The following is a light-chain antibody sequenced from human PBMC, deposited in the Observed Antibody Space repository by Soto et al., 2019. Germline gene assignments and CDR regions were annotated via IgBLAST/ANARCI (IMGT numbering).Light chain of an antibody. V-gene: IGKV3-20*01. Sequence: EIVLTQSPGTLSLSPGDRATLSCRASQSVSSSYLAWYQQKPGQAPRLLIYGVSSRATGIPDRFSGSGSGTDFTLTISRLEPEDFAVYYCQHYVNSPPIPFGQETRLEIK. CDR1: QSVSSSY. CDR3: QHYVNSPPIP. CDR2: GVS. J-gene: IGKJ5*01.